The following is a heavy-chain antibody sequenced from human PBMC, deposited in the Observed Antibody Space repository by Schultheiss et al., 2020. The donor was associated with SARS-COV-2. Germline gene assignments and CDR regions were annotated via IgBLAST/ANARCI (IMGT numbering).Heavy chain of an antibody. V-gene: IGHV3-30-3*01. CDR1: GFTFSSYA. CDR3: VKGMDSGSYYPTGY. Sequence: GGSLRLSCAASGFTFSSYAMHWVRQAPGKGLEWVAVISYDGSNKYYADSVKGLFTISRDNSKNTLYLQMNSLRAEDTAVYYCVKGMDSGSYYPTGYWGQGTLVTVSS. J-gene: IGHJ4*02. D-gene: IGHD1-26*01. CDR2: ISYDGSNK.